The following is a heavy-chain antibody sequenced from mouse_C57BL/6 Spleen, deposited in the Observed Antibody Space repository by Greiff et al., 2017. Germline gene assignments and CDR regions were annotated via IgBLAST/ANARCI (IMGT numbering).Heavy chain of an antibody. CDR2: ISYSGST. Sequence: VQLQQSGPGLAKPSQTLSLTCPVTGYSITSDYWNWIRKFPGNKLEYMGYISYSGSTYYNPSLKSRISITRDTSKNQYYLQLNSVTTEDTATYYCARAYGSSPWYFDVWGTGTTVTVSS. V-gene: IGHV3-8*01. J-gene: IGHJ1*03. CDR1: GYSITSDY. D-gene: IGHD1-1*01. CDR3: ARAYGSSPWYFDV.